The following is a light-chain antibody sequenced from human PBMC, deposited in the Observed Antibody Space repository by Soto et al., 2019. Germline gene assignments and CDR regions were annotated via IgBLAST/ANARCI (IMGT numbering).Light chain of an antibody. CDR2: GAS. V-gene: IGKV3-20*01. J-gene: IGKJ4*01. CDR1: QSVGTY. CDR3: QQYVSTPLT. Sequence: EIVLTQSPGTLSLSTGERATLSCRASQSVGTYLAWYQQKPGQAPRLLIYGASSRATGIPDRFSGSGSGTDFTLTISRLEPEDFAVYYCQQYVSTPLTFGGGTKVEIK.